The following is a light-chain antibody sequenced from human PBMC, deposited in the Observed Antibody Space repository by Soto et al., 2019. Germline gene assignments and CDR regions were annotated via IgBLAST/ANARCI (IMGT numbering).Light chain of an antibody. CDR3: QQFNNFPLN. Sequence: AIRMTQSPSSLSASTGDRVTITCRASQGISSYLAWYQQRAGEAPKLLIYDAFSLEGGVPSRFSGSGSGTDFSLTINSLQPEDVATYYCQQFNNFPLNFGGGTKVDIK. CDR2: DAF. CDR1: QGISSY. J-gene: IGKJ4*01. V-gene: IGKV1D-13*01.